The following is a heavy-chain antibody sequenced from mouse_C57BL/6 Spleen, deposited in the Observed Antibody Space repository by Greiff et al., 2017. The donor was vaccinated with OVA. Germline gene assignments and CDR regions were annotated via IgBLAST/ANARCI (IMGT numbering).Heavy chain of an antibody. CDR3: GRLGDYGSRAY. CDR1: GFTFSSYG. CDR2: ISSGGSYT. V-gene: IGHV5-6*01. Sequence: EVQLMESGGDLVKPGGSLKLSCAASGFTFSSYGMSWVRQTPDKRLEWVATISSGGSYTYYPDSVKGRYTISRDNAKNTLYLQMSSLKSEDTAMDYCGRLGDYGSRAYWGQGTLVTVSA. J-gene: IGHJ3*01. D-gene: IGHD1-1*01.